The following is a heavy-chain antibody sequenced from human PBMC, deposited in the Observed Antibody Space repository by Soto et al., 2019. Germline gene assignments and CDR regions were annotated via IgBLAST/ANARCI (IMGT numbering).Heavy chain of an antibody. CDR3: ARVHYDILTGYPEPYYYYYGMDV. J-gene: IGHJ6*02. CDR2: IIPIFGTA. D-gene: IGHD3-9*01. V-gene: IGHV1-69*01. Sequence: QVQLVQSGAEVKKPGSSVKVSCKASGGTISSYAISWVRQAPGQGLEWMGGIIPIFGTANYAQKFQGRVTITADESTSTAYMELSSLRSEDTAVYYCARVHYDILTGYPEPYYYYYGMDVWGQGTTVTVSS. CDR1: GGTISSYA.